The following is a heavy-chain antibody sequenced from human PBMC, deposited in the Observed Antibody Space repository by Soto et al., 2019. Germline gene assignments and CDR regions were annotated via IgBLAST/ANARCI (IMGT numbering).Heavy chain of an antibody. J-gene: IGHJ6*02. CDR3: ARGRQGYCISPSCYSLVCGMDV. D-gene: IGHD2-2*01. CDR1: GYTFTNFG. V-gene: IGHV1-18*01. Sequence: ASVKVSCKTSGYTFTNFGLSWVRQAPGQGLEWMGWISAYNGNTNYAQNFQGRATMTTDTSTSTAYMELRSLRSDDTAVYYCARGRQGYCISPSCYSLVCGMDVWGQGTTVTVSS. CDR2: ISAYNGNT.